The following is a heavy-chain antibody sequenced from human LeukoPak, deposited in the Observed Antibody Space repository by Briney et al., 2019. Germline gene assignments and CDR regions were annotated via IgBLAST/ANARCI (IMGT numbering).Heavy chain of an antibody. V-gene: IGHV3-7*01. J-gene: IGHJ4*02. Sequence: GGSLRLSCAASGFTFSSYWMSWVRQAPGKGLEWVANIKQDGSEKYYVDSVKGRFTISRDNAKNSLYLQMNSLRAEDTAVYYCARDTPVVVPSYSDYWGQGTLVTVSS. D-gene: IGHD2-2*01. CDR1: GFTFSSYW. CDR2: IKQDGSEK. CDR3: ARDTPVVVPSYSDY.